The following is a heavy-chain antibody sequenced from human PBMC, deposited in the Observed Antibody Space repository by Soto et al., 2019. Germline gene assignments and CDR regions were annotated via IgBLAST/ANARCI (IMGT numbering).Heavy chain of an antibody. CDR1: GFTFSTYS. V-gene: IGHV3-21*01. CDR2: ISSASSFI. CDR3: ARVPGALKSGWVGP. Sequence: EVQLVESGGGLVKPGGSLRLSCAASGFTFSTYSMAWVRQAPGRGLEWVSSISSASSFIHYADSLKGRFTISRDNAKNSLFLQMNSLRAEDTAVYYCARVPGALKSGWVGPWGQGTLVTVSS. J-gene: IGHJ5*02.